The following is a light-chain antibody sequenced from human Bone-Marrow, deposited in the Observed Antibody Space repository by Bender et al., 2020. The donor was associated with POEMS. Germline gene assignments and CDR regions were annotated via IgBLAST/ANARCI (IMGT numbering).Light chain of an antibody. CDR2: GYN. CDR1: SSNTGSGYD. J-gene: IGLJ3*02. Sequence: QSVLMQPPSVSGAPGQRVTISCTGSSSNTGSGYDINWYQHLPGTAPKLLIYGYNNRPSGVPDRFSGSKSGTSASLAITGLQAEDEADYYCSSYTTSTTLDWVFGGGTRLTVL. CDR3: SSYTTSTTLDWV. V-gene: IGLV1-40*01.